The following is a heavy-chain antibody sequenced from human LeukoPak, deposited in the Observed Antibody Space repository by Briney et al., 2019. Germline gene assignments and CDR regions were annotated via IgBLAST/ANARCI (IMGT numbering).Heavy chain of an antibody. J-gene: IGHJ4*02. CDR1: GGSISSSSYY. D-gene: IGHD5-18*01. CDR3: ARGLWPLYYFDY. CDR2: IYYSGST. Sequence: SETLSLTCTVSGGSISSSSYYWGWIRQPPGKGLEWIGSIYYSGSTYYNPSLKSRVTISVDTSKNQFSLKLSSVTAADTAVYYCARGLWPLYYFDYWGQGTLVTVSS. V-gene: IGHV4-39*01.